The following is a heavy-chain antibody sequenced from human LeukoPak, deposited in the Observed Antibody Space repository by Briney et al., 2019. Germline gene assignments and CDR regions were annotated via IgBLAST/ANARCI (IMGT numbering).Heavy chain of an antibody. CDR1: GGSFSGYY. CDR3: ARGLVVVNDAFDI. Sequence: SETLSLTCAVYGGSFSGYYWSWIRQPPGKGLEWIGEINRSGSTNYNPSLKSQVTISVDTSKNQFSLKLSSVTAADTAVYYCARGLVVVNDAFDIWGQGTMVTVSS. CDR2: INRSGST. J-gene: IGHJ3*02. D-gene: IGHD3-22*01. V-gene: IGHV4-34*01.